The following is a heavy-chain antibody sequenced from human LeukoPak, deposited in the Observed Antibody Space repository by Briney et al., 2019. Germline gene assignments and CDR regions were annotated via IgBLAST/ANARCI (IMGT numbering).Heavy chain of an antibody. J-gene: IGHJ5*01. CDR1: GFTFSSYS. Sequence: GGSLRLSCAASGFTFSSYSMNWVRQAPGKGLEWVANIKQDGSEKYYVDSVKGRFTISRDNAKNSLYLQVSSLRAEDTAVYYCARMPYGDNNWFDSWGQGTLVTVSS. D-gene: IGHD4-17*01. V-gene: IGHV3-7*01. CDR2: IKQDGSEK. CDR3: ARMPYGDNNWFDS.